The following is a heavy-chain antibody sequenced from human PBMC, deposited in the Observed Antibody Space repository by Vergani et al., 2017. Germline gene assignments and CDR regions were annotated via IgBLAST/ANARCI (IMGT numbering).Heavy chain of an antibody. CDR3: AREGHILLDAFDI. V-gene: IGHV4-34*01. J-gene: IGHJ3*02. D-gene: IGHD2-15*01. CDR2: INHSGST. CDR1: GGSFSGYY. Sequence: QVQLQQWGAGLLKPSETLSLTCAVYGGSFSGYYWSWIRQPPGKGLEWIGEINHSGSTNYNPSLKSRVTISVDTSKKQFSLKLRSVTAADTAVYYCAREGHILLDAFDIWGQGTRVTGSS.